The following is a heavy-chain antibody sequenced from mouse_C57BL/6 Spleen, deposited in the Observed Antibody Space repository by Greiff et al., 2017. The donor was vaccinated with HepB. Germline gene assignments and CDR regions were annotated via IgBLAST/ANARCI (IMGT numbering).Heavy chain of an antibody. J-gene: IGHJ2*01. V-gene: IGHV1-19*01. Sequence: EAKLQESGPVLVKPGASVKMSCKASGYTFTDYYMNWVKQSHGKSLEWIGVINPYNGGTSYNQKFKGKATLTVDKSSSTAYMELNSLTSEDSAVYYCARSGTDFDYWGQGTTLTVSS. CDR2: INPYNGGT. CDR3: ARSGTDFDY. CDR1: GYTFTDYY. D-gene: IGHD4-1*01.